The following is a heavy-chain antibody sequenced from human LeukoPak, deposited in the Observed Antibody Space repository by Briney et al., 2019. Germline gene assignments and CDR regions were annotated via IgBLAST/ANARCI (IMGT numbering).Heavy chain of an antibody. CDR3: ARSSGASGY. D-gene: IGHD3-10*01. Sequence: PGGSLRLSCAASGFTFSSYSMNWVRQAPGKGLEWVSYISSSSSTIYYADSVKGRFTISRDNAKNSLYLQMNSLRAEDTAVYYCARSSGASGYWGQGTLVTVSS. V-gene: IGHV3-48*04. J-gene: IGHJ4*02. CDR2: ISSSSSTI. CDR1: GFTFSSYS.